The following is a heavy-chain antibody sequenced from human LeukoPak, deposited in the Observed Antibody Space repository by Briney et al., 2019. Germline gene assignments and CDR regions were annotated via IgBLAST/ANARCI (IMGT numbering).Heavy chain of an antibody. D-gene: IGHD3-9*01. CDR1: GFTLSSYA. J-gene: IGHJ4*02. CDR2: ISYDGSNK. V-gene: IGHV3-30*04. CDR3: ARVGDILTGYYPPDY. Sequence: GGSLRLSCAASGFTLSSYAMHWVRQAPGKGLEWVAVISYDGSNKYYADSVKGRFTISRDNSKNTLYLQMNSLRAEDTAVYYCARVGDILTGYYPPDYWGQGTLVTVSS.